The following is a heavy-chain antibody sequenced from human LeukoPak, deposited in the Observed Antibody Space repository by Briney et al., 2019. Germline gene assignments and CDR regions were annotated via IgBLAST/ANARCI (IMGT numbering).Heavy chain of an antibody. CDR1: GYSFTSYW. D-gene: IGHD6-13*01. Sequence: GESLKISCKGSGYSFTSYWIGWVRQMPGKGLEWMGIIYPGDSDTRYSPSFQGQVTISADKSISTAYLQWSSPKASDTAMYYCASRGSSSWYYFDYWGQGTLVTVSS. V-gene: IGHV5-51*01. CDR3: ASRGSSSWYYFDY. J-gene: IGHJ4*02. CDR2: IYPGDSDT.